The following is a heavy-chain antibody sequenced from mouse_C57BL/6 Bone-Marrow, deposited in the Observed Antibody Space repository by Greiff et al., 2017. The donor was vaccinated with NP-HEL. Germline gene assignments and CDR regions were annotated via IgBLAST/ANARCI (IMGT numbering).Heavy chain of an antibody. Sequence: EVQLQQSGPELVKPGASVKISCKASGYTFTDYYMNWVKQSHGKSLEWIGDINPNNGGTSYNQKFKGKATLTVDKSSSTAYMELRSLTSEDSAVYYCARYGSRKGCAYWGQGTLVTVSA. D-gene: IGHD1-1*01. CDR1: GYTFTDYY. V-gene: IGHV1-26*01. J-gene: IGHJ3*01. CDR2: INPNNGGT. CDR3: ARYGSRKGCAY.